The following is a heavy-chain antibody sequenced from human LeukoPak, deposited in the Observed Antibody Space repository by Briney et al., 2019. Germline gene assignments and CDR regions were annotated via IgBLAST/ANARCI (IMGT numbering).Heavy chain of an antibody. Sequence: ASVKVSFKASGYTFTDYYMHWVRQAPGRGLDGMGWINPNTGGTDYAQKVQGRVTVNRDTSVSTVYMELSRLSSEATALYYCVRGRGRYCSSPAGCHSGEETAPLPNDAFDVWGQGTMVTVSS. CDR3: VRGRGRYCSSPAGCHSGEETAPLPNDAFDV. CDR2: INPNTGGT. D-gene: IGHD2-2*01. J-gene: IGHJ3*01. V-gene: IGHV1-2*02. CDR1: GYTFTDYY.